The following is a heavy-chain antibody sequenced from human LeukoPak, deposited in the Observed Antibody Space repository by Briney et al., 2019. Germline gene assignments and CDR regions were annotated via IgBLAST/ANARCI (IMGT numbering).Heavy chain of an antibody. J-gene: IGHJ4*02. Sequence: ASVKVSCKASGYTFSDYYIHWVRQAPGQGLEWMGWINPKSGDPHYSQKFQGRVTMTRDTSISTAYMEVSRLRSDDTAVYYCVREGRGPQTDYWGQGALVTVSS. CDR1: GYTFSDYY. CDR2: INPKSGDP. D-gene: IGHD3-10*01. CDR3: VREGRGPQTDY. V-gene: IGHV1-2*02.